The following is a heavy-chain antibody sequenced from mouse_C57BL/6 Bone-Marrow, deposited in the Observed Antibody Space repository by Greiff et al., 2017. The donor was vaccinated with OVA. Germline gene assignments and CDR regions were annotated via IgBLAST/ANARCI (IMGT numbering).Heavy chain of an antibody. Sequence: EVHLVESGPGLAKPSQTLSLTCSVTGYSITSDYWNWIRKFPGNKLEYMGYISYSGSTYYTPSLKSRISITRDTSKNQYYLQLNSVTTEDTATYYCARSRTTVVARGYFDGWGTGTTVTVSS. J-gene: IGHJ1*03. V-gene: IGHV3-8*01. CDR2: ISYSGST. D-gene: IGHD1-1*01. CDR3: ARSRTTVVARGYFDG. CDR1: GYSITSDY.